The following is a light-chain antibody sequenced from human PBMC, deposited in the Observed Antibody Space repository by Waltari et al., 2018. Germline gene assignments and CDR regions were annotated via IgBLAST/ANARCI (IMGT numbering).Light chain of an antibody. V-gene: IGKV3-20*01. CDR3: QQYDSSPT. J-gene: IGKJ3*01. Sequence: EIVLTQSPGTLSLSPGERATLSCRASLSISSGYLAWYQQKPGQAPRFLIYGTSSRATGIPDRFSGSGSGTEFTLTINRLESEDSAVYFCQQYDSSPTFGPGTKVEIK. CDR1: LSISSGY. CDR2: GTS.